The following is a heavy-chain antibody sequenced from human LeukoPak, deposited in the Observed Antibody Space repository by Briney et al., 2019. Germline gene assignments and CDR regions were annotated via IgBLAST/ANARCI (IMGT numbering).Heavy chain of an antibody. J-gene: IGHJ4*02. CDR2: IYYSGST. V-gene: IGHV4-61*08. CDR1: GGSISSGDYY. CDR3: ASVGTYYYDT. D-gene: IGHD3-22*01. Sequence: SETLSLTCTVSGGSISSGDYYWSWIRQPPGKGLEWIGYIYYSGSTNYNPSLRSRVTISVDTSKNQFSLKLSSVTAADTAVYYCASVGTYYYDTWGQGTLVTVSS.